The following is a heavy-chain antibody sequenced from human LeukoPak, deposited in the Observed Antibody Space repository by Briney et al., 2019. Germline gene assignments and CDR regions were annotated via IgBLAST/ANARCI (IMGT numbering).Heavy chain of an antibody. J-gene: IGHJ4*02. V-gene: IGHV3-23*01. CDR1: GFTFSSYA. Sequence: GRSLRLSCAASGFTFSSYAMSWVRQAPGKGLEWVSAISGSGGSTYYADSVKGRFTISRDNSKNTLYLQMNSLRAEDTAVYYCAKGGELLWFGELLMDFDYWGQGTLVTVSS. CDR2: ISGSGGST. D-gene: IGHD3-10*01. CDR3: AKGGELLWFGELLMDFDY.